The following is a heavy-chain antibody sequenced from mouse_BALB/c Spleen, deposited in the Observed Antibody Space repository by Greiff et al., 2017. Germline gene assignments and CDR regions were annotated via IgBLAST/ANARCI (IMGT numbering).Heavy chain of an antibody. J-gene: IGHJ3*01. V-gene: IGHV5-6-3*01. CDR3: ARSALFAY. CDR1: GFTFSSDG. Sequence: EVQLVESGGGLVQPGGSLKLSCAASGFTFSSDGMSWVRQTPDKRLELVATINSNGGSTYYPDSVKGRFTISRDNAKNTLYLQMSSLKSEDTAMYCCARSALFAYWGQGTLVTVSA. CDR2: INSNGGST.